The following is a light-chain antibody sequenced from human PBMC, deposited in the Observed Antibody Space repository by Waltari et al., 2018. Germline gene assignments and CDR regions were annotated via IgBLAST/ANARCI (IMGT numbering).Light chain of an antibody. CDR1: KLGDKY. J-gene: IGLJ2*01. CDR2: EDD. CDR3: QAWDTNTVV. Sequence: SYDLTQAPSVSVSPGQTATITCSGDKLGDKYASWYQQKPGQSPVLVIYEDDKRPPGIPERFSGSNSVNTAALTISGTQAMDEADYYGQAWDTNTVVFGGGTKLTVL. V-gene: IGLV3-1*01.